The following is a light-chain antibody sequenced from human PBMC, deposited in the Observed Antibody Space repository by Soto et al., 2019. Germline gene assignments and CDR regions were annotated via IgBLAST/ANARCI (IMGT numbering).Light chain of an antibody. Sequence: EIVLTQSPATLSLSPGERATLSCRASQSVSSYVAWYQQKPGQAPRLLIYDASNRATGIPARFSGSGSGTDFTLTISSLEPEDFVVYYCQQRINWPRIPFRRGTRLDIK. CDR2: DAS. V-gene: IGKV3-11*01. CDR3: QQRINWPRIP. J-gene: IGKJ5*01. CDR1: QSVSSY.